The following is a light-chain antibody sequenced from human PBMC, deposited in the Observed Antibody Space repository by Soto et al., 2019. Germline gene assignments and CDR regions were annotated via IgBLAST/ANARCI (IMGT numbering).Light chain of an antibody. Sequence: HSVLTQPPSVSAAPGQKVTISWSGSSSNIGGNSVSWYQQLPGTAPKLLIYDDNKRPSGIPDRFSGSKSGTSATLGITGFQTGDEADYYCGSWDSSLSAYVFGTGTKV. V-gene: IGLV1-51*01. CDR2: DDN. CDR1: SSNIGGNS. J-gene: IGLJ1*01. CDR3: GSWDSSLSAYV.